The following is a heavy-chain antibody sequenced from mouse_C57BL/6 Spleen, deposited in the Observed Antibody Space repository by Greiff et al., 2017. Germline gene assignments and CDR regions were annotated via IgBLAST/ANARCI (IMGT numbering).Heavy chain of an antibody. Sequence: QVQLQQPGAELVMPGASVKLSCKASGYTFTSYWMHWVKQRPGQGLEWIGEIDPSDSYTNYNQKFKGKSTLTVDKSSSTAYMQLSSLTSEDSAVYYCASYSKGWFAYWGQGTLVTVSA. J-gene: IGHJ3*01. V-gene: IGHV1-69*01. CDR2: IDPSDSYT. D-gene: IGHD2-5*01. CDR1: GYTFTSYW. CDR3: ASYSKGWFAY.